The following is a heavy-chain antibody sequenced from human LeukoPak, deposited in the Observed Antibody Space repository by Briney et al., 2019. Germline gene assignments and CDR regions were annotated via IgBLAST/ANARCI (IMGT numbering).Heavy chain of an antibody. CDR3: ARDFYYDEDGFFFDS. J-gene: IGHJ4*02. CDR1: GVSISSFY. V-gene: IGHV4-4*07. Sequence: PSETLSLTCTVSGVSISSFYWSWIRQPAGEGLEWIGRVDFSGGTKYNPSLKSRVSISVDKSKNQFSLKVTSVTAADTAVYYCARDFYYDEDGFFFDSWGQGTLVTVSS. D-gene: IGHD3-22*01. CDR2: VDFSGGT.